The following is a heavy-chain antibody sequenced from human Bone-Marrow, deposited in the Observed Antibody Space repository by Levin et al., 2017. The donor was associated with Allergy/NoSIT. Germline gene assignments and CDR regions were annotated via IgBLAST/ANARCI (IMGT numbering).Heavy chain of an antibody. CDR1: GFTVSSNN. CDR2: IYSGGST. D-gene: IGHD5-18*01. J-gene: IGHJ4*02. V-gene: IGHV3-53*01. CDR3: ARSSGYSDGYNLDY. Sequence: GGSLRLSCAASGFTVSSNNMNWMRQAPGKGLEWVSVIYSGGSTYYADSVKGRFTISRDNSKNTLYLQMNSLRAEDTAVYYCARSSGYSDGYNLDYWGQGTLVTVSS.